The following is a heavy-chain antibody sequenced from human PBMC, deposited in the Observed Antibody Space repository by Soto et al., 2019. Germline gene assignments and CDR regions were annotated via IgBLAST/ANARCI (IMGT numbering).Heavy chain of an antibody. CDR3: ARDTPSYYDILTGQFDY. J-gene: IGHJ4*02. D-gene: IGHD3-9*01. CDR2: ISYDGSNK. V-gene: IGHV3-30-3*01. Sequence: QVQLVESGGGVVQPGRSLRLSCAASGFTFSSYAMHWVRQAPGKGLEWVAVISYDGSNKYYADSVKSRFTISRDNSKNTLYLQMNSLRAEDTAVYYCARDTPSYYDILTGQFDYWGQGTLVTVSS. CDR1: GFTFSSYA.